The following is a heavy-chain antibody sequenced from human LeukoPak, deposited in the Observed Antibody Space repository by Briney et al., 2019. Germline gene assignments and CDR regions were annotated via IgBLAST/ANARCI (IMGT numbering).Heavy chain of an antibody. D-gene: IGHD4-17*01. V-gene: IGHV3-7*03. J-gene: IGHJ4*02. Sequence: GGSLRLSCAASGFVFSSYWMTWVRQAPGTGLECVASINEGGSRRYYVDSVKGRFTISRDNAQKSLYLEMDSLRADDTAVYYCARAVTSTEGYWGQGTLVTVSS. CDR1: GFVFSSYW. CDR2: INEGGSRR. CDR3: ARAVTSTEGY.